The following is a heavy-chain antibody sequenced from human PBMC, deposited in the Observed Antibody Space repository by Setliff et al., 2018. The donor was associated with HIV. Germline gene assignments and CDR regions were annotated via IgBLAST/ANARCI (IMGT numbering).Heavy chain of an antibody. CDR2: IIPIFGTA. V-gene: IGHV1-69*13. Sequence: GASVKVSCKPSSYTFTSYHIRWVRQAPGQGLEWMGGIIPIFGTANYAQKFQGRVTITADESTSTAYMELSSLRSEDTAVYYCARAKRYYGMDVWGQGTTVTVSS. J-gene: IGHJ6*02. CDR3: ARAKRYYGMDV. CDR1: SYTFTSYH.